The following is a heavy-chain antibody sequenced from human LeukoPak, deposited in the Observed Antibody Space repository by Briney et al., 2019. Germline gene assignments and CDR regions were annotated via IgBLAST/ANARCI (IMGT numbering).Heavy chain of an antibody. V-gene: IGHV3-7*01. CDR1: GFTFSSYW. D-gene: IGHD6-19*01. CDR3: ARGVAGIRDDWFDP. J-gene: IGHJ5*02. Sequence: QSGGSLRLSCAASGFTFSSYWMSWVRPAPGKGLEWVANIKQDGSEKYYADSVKGRFTISRDNAKNSLYLQMNSLRAEDTAVYYCARGVAGIRDDWFDPWGQGTLVTVSS. CDR2: IKQDGSEK.